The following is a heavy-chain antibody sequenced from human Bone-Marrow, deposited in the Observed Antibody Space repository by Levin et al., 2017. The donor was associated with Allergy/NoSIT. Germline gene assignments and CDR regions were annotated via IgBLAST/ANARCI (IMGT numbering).Heavy chain of an antibody. V-gene: IGHV2-5*02. CDR3: ALRGHRPKSPPYNPSLTRRLTLPTYTTKNQVVLTMTNMDPVATATYYCALRVATTKGGDYFDY. CDR2: IYWDDDK. D-gene: IGHD1-1*01. J-gene: IGHJ4*02. Sequence: SGPTLVKPTQTLTLTCTFSGFSLSTSGVGVGWIRQPPGKALEWLALIYWDDDKRYSPSLKSRPTITKDTPKNQVCLTMTKREPGDTATYNGALRGHRPKSPPYNPSLTRRLTLPTYTTKNQVVLTMTNMDPVATATYYCALRVATTKGGDYFDYWGQGTLVTVSS. CDR1: GFSLSTSGVG.